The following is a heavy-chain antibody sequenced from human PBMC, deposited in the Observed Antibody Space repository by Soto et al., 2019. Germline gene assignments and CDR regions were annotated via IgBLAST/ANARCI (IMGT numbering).Heavy chain of an antibody. J-gene: IGHJ4*02. CDR1: GLSITTSGVA. D-gene: IGHD3-16*01. Sequence: QITLKESGPTVIKPTQTLTLTCTLSGLSITTSGVAVGWVRQPPGKALEWLTVIYWDDDKRYSPSLKNRLTTSKATSTNPVVLTMTNVDPVDTGTYYCAHRRDGSPGYGHYFDNWGQGSLVTVSS. CDR2: IYWDDDK. V-gene: IGHV2-5*02. CDR3: AHRRDGSPGYGHYFDN.